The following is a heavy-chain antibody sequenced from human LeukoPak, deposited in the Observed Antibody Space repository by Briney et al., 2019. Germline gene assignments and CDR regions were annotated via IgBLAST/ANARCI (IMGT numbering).Heavy chain of an antibody. J-gene: IGHJ4*02. V-gene: IGHV3-30*18. CDR2: ISYDGSNK. CDR1: GFAFSSYG. CDR3: AKDSPGFNFDY. Sequence: PGGSLRLSCAASGFAFSSYGMHWVRQAPGKGLEWVAVISYDGSNKYYADSVKGRFTISRDNSKNTLYLQMNSLRAEDTAVYYCAKDSPGFNFDYWGQGTLVTVPS.